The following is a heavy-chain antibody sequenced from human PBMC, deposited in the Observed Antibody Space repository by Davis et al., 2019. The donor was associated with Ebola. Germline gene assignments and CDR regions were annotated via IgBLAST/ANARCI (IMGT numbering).Heavy chain of an antibody. D-gene: IGHD3-3*01. CDR1: GGSFSGYY. V-gene: IGHV4-34*01. Sequence: GSLRLSCAVYGGSFSGYYWSWIRQPPGKGLEWIGEINHSGSTNYNPSLKSRVTISVDTSKNQFSLKLSSVTAADTAVYYCAGHTIFGVVRYYYYGMDVWGQGTAVTVSS. CDR3: AGHTIFGVVRYYYYGMDV. CDR2: INHSGST. J-gene: IGHJ6*02.